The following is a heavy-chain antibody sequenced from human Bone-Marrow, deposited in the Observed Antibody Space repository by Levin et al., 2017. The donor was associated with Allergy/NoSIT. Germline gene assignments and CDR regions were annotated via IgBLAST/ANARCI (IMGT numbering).Heavy chain of an antibody. V-gene: IGHV3-23*01. CDR1: GFTFSTHS. D-gene: IGHD2-15*01. CDR3: AKSGPHCSGGSCYLDS. J-gene: IGHJ1*01. CDR2: ISGSGNSK. Sequence: GGSLRLSCAGSGFTFSTHSMTWVRQAPGKGLEWVAHISGSGNSKDYADSVKGRFTVSRDHSRNAPYLQMNSLRGEDTAVYFRAKSGPHCSGGSCYLDSWGQGTLVAVSS.